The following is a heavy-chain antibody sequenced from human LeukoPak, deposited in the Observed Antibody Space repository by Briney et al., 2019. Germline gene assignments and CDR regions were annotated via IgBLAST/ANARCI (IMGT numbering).Heavy chain of an antibody. Sequence: PGGSLRLSCAASGFTFSSYGMHWVRQAPGKGLEWVAVISYDGSNKYYADSVKGRFTISRDNSKNTLYLQMNSLRAEDTAVYYCAALRGDDYGDFYYYGMDVWGQGTTVTVSS. J-gene: IGHJ6*02. V-gene: IGHV3-30*03. CDR3: AALRGDDYGDFYYYGMDV. CDR1: GFTFSSYG. D-gene: IGHD4-17*01. CDR2: ISYDGSNK.